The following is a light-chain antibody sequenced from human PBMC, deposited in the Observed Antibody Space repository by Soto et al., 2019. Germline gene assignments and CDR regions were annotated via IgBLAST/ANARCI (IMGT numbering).Light chain of an antibody. CDR2: GAY. Sequence: EIVLTQSPDTLSLSPGERATLSCRASQSVSRSNLAWYQQKPGQAPRLLIYGAYSRATGIPDMFSGSGSGTDFTLTIGRLEPEDFAVYYCLQYGNSFWTFGQGTKVEIK. J-gene: IGKJ1*01. CDR3: LQYGNSFWT. V-gene: IGKV3-20*01. CDR1: QSVSRSN.